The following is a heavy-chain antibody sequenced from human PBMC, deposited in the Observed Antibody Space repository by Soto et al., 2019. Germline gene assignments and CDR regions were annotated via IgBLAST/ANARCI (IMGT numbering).Heavy chain of an antibody. CDR1: GFTFSSYA. CDR3: AKGPRCDLWSGYWPYYMDV. CDR2: ISGSGGST. D-gene: IGHD3-3*01. J-gene: IGHJ6*03. Sequence: GGSLRLSCAASGFTFSSYAMSWVRQAPGKGLEWVSAISGSGGSTYYADSVKGRFTISRDNSKNTLYLQMNSLRAEDTAVYYCAKGPRCDLWSGYWPYYMDVWGKGTTVTVSS. V-gene: IGHV3-23*01.